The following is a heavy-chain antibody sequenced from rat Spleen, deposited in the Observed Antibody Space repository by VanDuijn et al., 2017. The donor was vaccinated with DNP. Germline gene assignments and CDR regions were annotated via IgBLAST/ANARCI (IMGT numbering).Heavy chain of an antibody. J-gene: IGHJ2*01. Sequence: QVQLKESGPGLVQPSQTLSLTCTVSGFSLTSYTLSWVRQPPGKGLEWIATISSGGSTYYNSALKSRLSISRDTSKNQIFLKMNSLQADDTGTYYCARDRNSAYYFDYWGQGVMVTVSS. CDR1: GFSLTSYT. D-gene: IGHD4-3*01. CDR2: ISSGGST. V-gene: IGHV2-6*01. CDR3: ARDRNSAYYFDY.